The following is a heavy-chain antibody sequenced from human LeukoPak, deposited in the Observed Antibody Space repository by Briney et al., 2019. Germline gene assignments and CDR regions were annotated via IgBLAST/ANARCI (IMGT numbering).Heavy chain of an antibody. Sequence: PGESLKISCKGSGYSFTSYWIGWVRQMPGKGLEWMGIIYPGDSDTRYSPSFQGQVTISADKSIGTAYLQWSSLKASDTAMYYCARVYYYDSSGYYYVELFDYWGQGTLVTVSS. V-gene: IGHV5-51*01. CDR1: GYSFTSYW. CDR3: ARVYYYDSSGYYYVELFDY. CDR2: IYPGDSDT. D-gene: IGHD3-22*01. J-gene: IGHJ4*02.